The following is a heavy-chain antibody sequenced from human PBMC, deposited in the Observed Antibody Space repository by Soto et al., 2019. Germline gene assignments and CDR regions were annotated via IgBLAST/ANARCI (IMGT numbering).Heavy chain of an antibody. J-gene: IGHJ6*01. CDR1: GFTFSSYG. V-gene: IGHV3-30*18. D-gene: IGHD2-2*02. CDR2: ISYDGSNK. CDR3: AKDSCSSTSCYTAYYYYGMDV. Sequence: QVQLVESGGGVVQPGRSLRLSCAASGFTFSSYGMHWVRQAPGKGLEWVAVISYDGSNKYYADSVKGRFTISRDNSKNTLYLQMNSLRAEDTAVYYCAKDSCSSTSCYTAYYYYGMDVW.